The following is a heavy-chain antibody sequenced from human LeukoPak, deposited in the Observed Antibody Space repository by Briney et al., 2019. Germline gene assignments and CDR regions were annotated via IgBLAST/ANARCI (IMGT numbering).Heavy chain of an antibody. Sequence: SETLSLTCAVYGGSFSGYYWSWIRQPPGKGLEWIGEINHSGSTNYNPSLKSRVTISVDTSKNQFSLKLSSVTAADTAVYYCARGPEMATWGQGTLVTASS. CDR2: INHSGST. V-gene: IGHV4-34*01. CDR3: ARGPEMAT. D-gene: IGHD5-24*01. J-gene: IGHJ5*02. CDR1: GGSFSGYY.